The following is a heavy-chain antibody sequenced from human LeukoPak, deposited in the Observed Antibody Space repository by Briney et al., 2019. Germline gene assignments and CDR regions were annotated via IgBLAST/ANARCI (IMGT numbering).Heavy chain of an antibody. V-gene: IGHV3-66*02. Sequence: GGSLRLSCAASGFTVSSNYMSWVRQPPGKGLEWVSIIYSDGSTYYADSVKGRFTISRDNSKNTLYLQMNSLRAEDTAVYYCARVAVAGSPHFDYWGQGTLVTVSS. J-gene: IGHJ4*02. CDR2: IYSDGST. CDR3: ARVAVAGSPHFDY. CDR1: GFTVSSNY. D-gene: IGHD6-19*01.